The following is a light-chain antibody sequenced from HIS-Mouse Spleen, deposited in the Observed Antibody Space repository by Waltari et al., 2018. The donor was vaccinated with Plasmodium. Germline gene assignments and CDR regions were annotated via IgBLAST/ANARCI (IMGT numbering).Light chain of an antibody. Sequence: AIQLTQSQSSLSESVGDRVTITCRARQGISIALAWYQQKPGKAPKLLIYDASSLESGVPSRFSGSGSGTDFTLTISSLQPEDFATYYCQQGSFGGGTKVEIK. CDR2: DAS. CDR3: QQGS. J-gene: IGKJ4*01. V-gene: IGKV1-13*02. CDR1: QGISIA.